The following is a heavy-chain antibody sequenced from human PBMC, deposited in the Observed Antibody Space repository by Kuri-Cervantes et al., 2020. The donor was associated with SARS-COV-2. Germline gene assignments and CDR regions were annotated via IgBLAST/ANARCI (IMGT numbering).Heavy chain of an antibody. J-gene: IGHJ1*01. CDR3: AKGGTSSSSLYFQH. Sequence: GGSLRLSCAASGFTFDDYAMHWVRQAPGKGLEWVSGISWNSGSIGYADSVKGRFTISRDNAKNSLYLQMNNLRAEDMALYYCAKGGTSSSSLYFQHWGQGTLVTVSS. V-gene: IGHV3-9*03. CDR2: ISWNSGSI. CDR1: GFTFDDYA. D-gene: IGHD6-6*01.